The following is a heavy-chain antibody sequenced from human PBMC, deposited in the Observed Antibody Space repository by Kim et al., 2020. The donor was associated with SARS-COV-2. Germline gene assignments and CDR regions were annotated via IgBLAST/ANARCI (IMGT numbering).Heavy chain of an antibody. Sequence: ASVKVSCKASGYTFTSYAMHWVRQAPGQRLEWMGWINAGNGNTKYSQKFQGRVTITRDTSASTAYMELSSLRSEDTAVYYCASGFYGSGSYYNGISYYYYVMDVWGQGTTVTVSS. CDR2: INAGNGNT. CDR1: GYTFTSYA. J-gene: IGHJ6*02. V-gene: IGHV1-3*01. CDR3: ASGFYGSGSYYNGISYYYYVMDV. D-gene: IGHD3-10*01.